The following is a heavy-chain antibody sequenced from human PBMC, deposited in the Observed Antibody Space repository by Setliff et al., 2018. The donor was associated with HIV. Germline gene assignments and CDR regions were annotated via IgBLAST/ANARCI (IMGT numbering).Heavy chain of an antibody. V-gene: IGHV1-69*13. J-gene: IGHJ3*02. D-gene: IGHD3-22*01. CDR2: IIPIFGTA. CDR3: ARGDSSGYYYVGGQADAFDI. Sequence: SVKVSCKVSGYTLSELSMHWVRQAPGQGLEWMGGIIPIFGTANYAQKFQGRVTITADESTSTAYMELSSLRSEDTAVYYCARGDSSGYYYVGGQADAFDIWG. CDR1: GYTLSELS.